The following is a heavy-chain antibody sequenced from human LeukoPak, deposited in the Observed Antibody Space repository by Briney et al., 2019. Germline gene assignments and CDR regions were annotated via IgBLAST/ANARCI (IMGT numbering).Heavy chain of an antibody. D-gene: IGHD2-15*01. V-gene: IGHV4-59*01. Sequence: SETLSLTCTVSGGSISSYYWSWIRQPPGKGLEWIGYIYYSGSTNYNPSLKSRVIISVDTSKNQFSLKLSSVTAADTAVYYCARTYCSGGSCYDLDYWGQGTLVTVSS. CDR1: GGSISSYY. CDR2: IYYSGST. J-gene: IGHJ4*02. CDR3: ARTYCSGGSCYDLDY.